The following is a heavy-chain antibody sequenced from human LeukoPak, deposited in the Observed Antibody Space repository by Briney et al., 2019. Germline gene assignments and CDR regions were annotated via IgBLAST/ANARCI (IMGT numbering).Heavy chain of an antibody. D-gene: IGHD2-15*01. Sequence: SGTLSLTCAVSGGSISSSNWWSWVRQPPGKGLEWIGEIYHSGSTNYNPSLKSRVTISVDKSKNQFSLKLSSVTAADTAVYYCARAIVVGVAAYPNWFDPWGQGTLVTISS. V-gene: IGHV4-4*02. CDR3: ARAIVVGVAAYPNWFDP. CDR1: GGSISSSNW. J-gene: IGHJ5*02. CDR2: IYHSGST.